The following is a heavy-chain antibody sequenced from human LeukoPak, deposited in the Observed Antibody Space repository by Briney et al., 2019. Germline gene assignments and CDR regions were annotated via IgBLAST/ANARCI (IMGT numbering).Heavy chain of an antibody. D-gene: IGHD3-22*01. Sequence: SVKVSCKASGGTFSSYAISWVRQAPGQGLEWMGGIIPIFGTANYAQKFQGRVTITADESTSTAYMELSSLRSKDTAVYYCARALYYDSSGYLFDYWGQGTLVTVSS. V-gene: IGHV1-69*13. CDR2: IIPIFGTA. CDR1: GGTFSSYA. J-gene: IGHJ4*02. CDR3: ARALYYDSSGYLFDY.